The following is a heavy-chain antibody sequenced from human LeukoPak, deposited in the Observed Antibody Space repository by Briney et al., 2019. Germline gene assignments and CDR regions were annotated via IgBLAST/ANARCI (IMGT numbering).Heavy chain of an antibody. CDR3: AKSLYFGDHDAFDI. Sequence: PGGSLRLSCAASGFTFSSYAMSWVRQAPGKGLEWVSVITLSGSTTRYADSVKGRFSTSRDNSRDTVYLQMNSLRAEDTAVYYCAKSLYFGDHDAFDIWGQGTMVTVFS. D-gene: IGHD3-10*01. V-gene: IGHV3-23*01. J-gene: IGHJ3*02. CDR1: GFTFSSYA. CDR2: ITLSGSTT.